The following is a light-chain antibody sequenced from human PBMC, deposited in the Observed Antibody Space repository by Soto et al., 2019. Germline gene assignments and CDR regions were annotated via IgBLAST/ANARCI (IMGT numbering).Light chain of an antibody. CDR2: KAS. V-gene: IGKV1-5*03. Sequence: DIQMTQSPSTLAASVGDRVTITCRASQSISSWLAWYQQKPGKAPKLLIYKASSLESGVPSRFSGSGSGTEFTLTISSLQPDDFATYYCQQYNSYLWTFGQGTKV. J-gene: IGKJ1*01. CDR3: QQYNSYLWT. CDR1: QSISSW.